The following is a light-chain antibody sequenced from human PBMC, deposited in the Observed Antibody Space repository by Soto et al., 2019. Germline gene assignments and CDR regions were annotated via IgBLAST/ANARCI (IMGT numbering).Light chain of an antibody. V-gene: IGKV3-20*01. J-gene: IGKJ1*01. CDR1: QSVSSSY. Sequence: EIVLTQSPGTLSLSPGERATLSCRASQSVSSSYLAWYQQKPGQAPRLLIYGASSRATGIPDRFSGSGSATDFTLTISRVEPEDFAVYYCQQYGSSRTVGQGTKVEIK. CDR3: QQYGSSRT. CDR2: GAS.